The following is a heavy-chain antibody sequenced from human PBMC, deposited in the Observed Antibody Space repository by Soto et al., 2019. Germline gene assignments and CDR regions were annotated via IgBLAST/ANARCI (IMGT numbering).Heavy chain of an antibody. Sequence: ASVKVSCKASGYTFTSYGISWVRQAPGQGLEWMGWISAYNGNTNYAQKLQGRVTTTTDTSTSTAYMELRSLRSDDTAVYYCARDHYGSGSSHFDYWGQGNLVTVSS. CDR1: GYTFTSYG. J-gene: IGHJ4*02. V-gene: IGHV1-18*01. D-gene: IGHD3-10*01. CDR3: ARDHYGSGSSHFDY. CDR2: ISAYNGNT.